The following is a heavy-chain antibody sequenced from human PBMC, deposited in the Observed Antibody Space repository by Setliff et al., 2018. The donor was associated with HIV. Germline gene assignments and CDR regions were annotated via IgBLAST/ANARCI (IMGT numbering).Heavy chain of an antibody. Sequence: PGESLKISCKVDGYRFTSYWIAWVRQMPGKGLEWMGIIYPGDSDTRYSPSFQGQVTISVDKSISTAYLQWSSLKASDTAIYYCARAIDFLTEEQNWYFDLWGRGTLVTVSS. CDR1: GYRFTSYW. CDR2: IYPGDSDT. D-gene: IGHD3-9*01. J-gene: IGHJ2*01. V-gene: IGHV5-51*01. CDR3: ARAIDFLTEEQNWYFDL.